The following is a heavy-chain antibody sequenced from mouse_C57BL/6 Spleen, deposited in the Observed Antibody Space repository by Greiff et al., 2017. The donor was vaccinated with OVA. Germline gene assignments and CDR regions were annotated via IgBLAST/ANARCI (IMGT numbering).Heavy chain of an antibody. CDR2: IWRGGST. CDR3: AKDHNYYGSRDWYFDV. J-gene: IGHJ1*03. CDR1: GFSLTCYG. V-gene: IGHV2-5*01. D-gene: IGHD1-1*01. Sequence: VKLQESGPGLVPPLQSLSITCTVSGFSLTCYGLHWVRQSPGKGLEWLGVIWRGGSTDYNAAFMSRLSITKDNSKSQVFFKMNSLQADDTAIYYSAKDHNYYGSRDWYFDVWGTGTTVTVAS.